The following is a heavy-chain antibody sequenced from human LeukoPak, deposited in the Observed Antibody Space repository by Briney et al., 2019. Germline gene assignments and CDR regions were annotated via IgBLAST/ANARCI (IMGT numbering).Heavy chain of an antibody. CDR1: GGSINSYY. Sequence: SETLSLTCTVSGGSINSYYWSWIRQPPGKGLEWIGSIYYSGSTYYNPSLKSRVTISVDTSKNQFSLKLSSVTAADTAVYYCARLEYGSGSCDAFDIWGQGTMVTVSS. D-gene: IGHD3-10*01. CDR3: ARLEYGSGSCDAFDI. V-gene: IGHV4-59*05. J-gene: IGHJ3*02. CDR2: IYYSGST.